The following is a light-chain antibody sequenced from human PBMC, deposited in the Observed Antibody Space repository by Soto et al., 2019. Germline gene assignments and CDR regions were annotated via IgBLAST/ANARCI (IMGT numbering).Light chain of an antibody. V-gene: IGKV3-11*01. CDR3: QQRSNCPLT. J-gene: IGKJ4*01. CDR1: QSVSSY. CDR2: DAS. Sequence: EIVLTQSPATLSMSPGERATLSCRASQSVSSYLAWYQQKPGQAPRLLIYDASNRATGIPARFSGSGSGTDFTLTISSLEPEDFALNYCQQRSNCPLTFGGGTKVEIK.